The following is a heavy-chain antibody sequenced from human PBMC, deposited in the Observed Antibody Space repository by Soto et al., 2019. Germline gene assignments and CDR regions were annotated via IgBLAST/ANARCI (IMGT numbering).Heavy chain of an antibody. CDR3: ARSQGSSTSLEIYYYYYYGMDV. Sequence: QVQLVQSGAEVKKPGSSVKVSCKASGGTFSSYAISWVRQAPGQGLEWMGGIILISGTANYAQKFQGRVTISAYESTSTAYMELSSLRSEDTAVYYCARSQGSSTSLEIYYYYYYGMDVWGQGTTVTVSS. J-gene: IGHJ6*02. CDR2: IILISGTA. D-gene: IGHD2-2*01. V-gene: IGHV1-69*01. CDR1: GGTFSSYA.